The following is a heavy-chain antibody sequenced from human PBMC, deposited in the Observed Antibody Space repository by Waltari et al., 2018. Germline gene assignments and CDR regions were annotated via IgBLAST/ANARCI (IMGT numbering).Heavy chain of an antibody. Sequence: EVQLVESGGGLVQPGRSLRLSCAASGFDFYDYAMHWVRQVQGKGLEWVSVVSWSGATVGYADSVNGRFAISRDNAKNSLYLQMNSLRVEDTAFYYCAASRGVYWYFDFWGRGTLVSVSS. CDR2: VSWSGATV. V-gene: IGHV3-9*01. J-gene: IGHJ2*01. CDR1: GFDFYDYA. D-gene: IGHD3-16*01. CDR3: AASRGVYWYFDF.